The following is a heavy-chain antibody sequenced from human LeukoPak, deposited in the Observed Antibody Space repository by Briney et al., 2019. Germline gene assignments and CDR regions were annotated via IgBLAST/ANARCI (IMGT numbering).Heavy chain of an antibody. CDR1: GNSFGDYY. Sequence: SETLSLTCTVSGNSFGDYYWSWIRQPAGKGLEWIGRIYTSGSTTYNPSLKSRVTMSVDTSKSQFSLNLMSVTAADTAVYYCAIYATGLDAFDIWGQGTMVTVSS. V-gene: IGHV4-4*07. CDR2: IYTSGST. J-gene: IGHJ3*02. D-gene: IGHD1-14*01. CDR3: AIYATGLDAFDI.